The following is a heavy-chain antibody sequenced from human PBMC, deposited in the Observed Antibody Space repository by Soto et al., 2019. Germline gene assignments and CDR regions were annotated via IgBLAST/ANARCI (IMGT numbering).Heavy chain of an antibody. CDR1: GGSINSSYW. D-gene: IGHD1-20*01. J-gene: IGHJ4*02. CDR3: AREVSGIQAFDY. Sequence: QVQLQESGPGLVNPSETLSLTCVVSGGSINSSYWWNWVRQPPGKGLEWIGEDSHGGSTNFNPSLKSRATISVDKSKNHLSLKLDSVTAADTAVYYCAREVSGIQAFDYWGQGTLVTVSS. CDR2: DSHGGST. V-gene: IGHV4-4*02.